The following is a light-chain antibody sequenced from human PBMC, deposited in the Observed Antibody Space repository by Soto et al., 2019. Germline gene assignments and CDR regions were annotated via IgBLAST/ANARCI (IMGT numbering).Light chain of an antibody. V-gene: IGKV1-39*01. Sequence: DIQMTQSPSSLSASVGDRVTITCRASQSISSYLNWYQQKPGKAHKLLIYAASSLQSGVPSRFSGSGSGTDFTLTISSLQPEDFATYYCQQSYRTPRTFGQGTKVEIK. CDR1: QSISSY. CDR3: QQSYRTPRT. J-gene: IGKJ1*01. CDR2: AAS.